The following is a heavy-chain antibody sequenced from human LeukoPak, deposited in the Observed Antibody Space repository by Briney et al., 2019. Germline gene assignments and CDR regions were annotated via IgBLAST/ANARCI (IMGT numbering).Heavy chain of an antibody. J-gene: IGHJ4*02. D-gene: IGHD3-10*01. Sequence: ASVKVSCKASGYTFTSYGISWVRQALGQGLEWMGWISAYNGNTNYAQKLQGRVTMTTDTSTSTAYMELRSLRSDDTAVYYCAREHQYYGSGSYWGQGTLVTVSS. CDR1: GYTFTSYG. V-gene: IGHV1-18*01. CDR2: ISAYNGNT. CDR3: AREHQYYGSGSY.